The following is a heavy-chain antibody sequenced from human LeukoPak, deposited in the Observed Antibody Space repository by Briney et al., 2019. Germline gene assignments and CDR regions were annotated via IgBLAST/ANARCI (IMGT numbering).Heavy chain of an antibody. CDR2: ISPDGSIT. V-gene: IGHV3-74*01. D-gene: IGHD3-3*01. CDR3: STPWSY. CDR1: RFTLSTYW. Sequence: GGSLRLSCTTSRFTLSTYWMYWVRQGPDKGLVWLSYISPDGSITKYADSVKGRFTISRDNAKNTLYLQMNSLTAEDTAIYYCSTPWSYWGQGTPVTVSS. J-gene: IGHJ4*02.